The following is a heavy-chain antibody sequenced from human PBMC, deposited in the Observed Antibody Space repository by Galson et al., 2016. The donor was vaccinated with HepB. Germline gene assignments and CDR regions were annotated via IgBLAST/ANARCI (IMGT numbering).Heavy chain of an antibody. V-gene: IGHV1-46*04. CDR3: AREQGATYFLDH. D-gene: IGHD1-26*01. CDR1: GYTFTNYY. J-gene: IGHJ4*02. Sequence: SVKVSCKASGYTFTNYYLHWVRQAPGLGPEWMGTFRPSSGRTTYAQKLQGRVTMTGDTSTNTAYMELSSLRSEDTAVYYCAREQGATYFLDHWVQGTLVTVSS. CDR2: FRPSSGRT.